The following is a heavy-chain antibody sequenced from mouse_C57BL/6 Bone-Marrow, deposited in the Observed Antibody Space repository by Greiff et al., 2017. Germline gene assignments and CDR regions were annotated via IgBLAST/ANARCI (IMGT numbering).Heavy chain of an antibody. CDR3: GRKEWVWFAY. D-gene: IGHD1-3*01. CDR2: IDPSDSYT. CDR1: GYTFTSYW. Sequence: QVQLQQSGAELVRPGTSVKLSCKASGYTFTSYWMHWVKQRPGQGLEWIGVIDPSDSYTNYNQKFKGKATLTVDTSSSTAYMQLSSLTSEDSAVYYCGRKEWVWFAYWGQGTLVTVSA. V-gene: IGHV1-59*01. J-gene: IGHJ3*01.